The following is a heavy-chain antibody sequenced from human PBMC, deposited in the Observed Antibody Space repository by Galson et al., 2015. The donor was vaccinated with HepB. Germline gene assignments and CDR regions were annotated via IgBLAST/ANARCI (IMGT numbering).Heavy chain of an antibody. V-gene: IGHV1-18*01. CDR3: ARDPSQYDFPFDY. D-gene: IGHD2-21*02. Sequence: QSGAEVKKPGESLKISCKASGYAFTSYGISWVRQAPGQGLEWMGWISTSKGNTYYVQKFQGRVTMTTDTSTSTAYLELRSLRSDDTALYYCARDPSQYDFPFDYWGQGTLVTVSS. CDR1: GYAFTSYG. CDR2: ISTSKGNT. J-gene: IGHJ4*02.